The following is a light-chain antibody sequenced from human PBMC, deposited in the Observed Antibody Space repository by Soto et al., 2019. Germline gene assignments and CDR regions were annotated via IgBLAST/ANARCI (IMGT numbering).Light chain of an antibody. J-gene: IGKJ1*01. V-gene: IGKV1-39*01. Sequence: DIQMTQSPSSLSASVGDRVTITCRASQSISSYLNWYQQKPGKAPKLLIYAASSLQSGVPSRFSGSGSGTDFTLTISSLQPEDFETYYCKQSYSTPRTFGQGTKVEIK. CDR3: KQSYSTPRT. CDR2: AAS. CDR1: QSISSY.